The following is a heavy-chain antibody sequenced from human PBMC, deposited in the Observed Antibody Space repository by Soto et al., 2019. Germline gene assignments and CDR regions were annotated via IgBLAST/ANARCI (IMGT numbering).Heavy chain of an antibody. D-gene: IGHD3-3*02. CDR2: VGIDGSST. CDR1: GFTITAYW. V-gene: IGHV3-74*03. J-gene: IGHJ6*02. Sequence: EVQLVESGGGLAQPGGSLRLSCAASGFTITAYWMHWVRQAPGKGLVWVSRVGIDGSSTTYADSVKGRFTISRDNAKNTVYLQMNSLRDEDTAVYYCTRGAFEHAMDVWGQGTTVTVS. CDR3: TRGAFEHAMDV.